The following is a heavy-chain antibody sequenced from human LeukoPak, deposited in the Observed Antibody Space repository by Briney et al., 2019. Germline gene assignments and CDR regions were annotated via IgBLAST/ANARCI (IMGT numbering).Heavy chain of an antibody. V-gene: IGHV3-23*01. Sequence: GGSLRLSCAASGFTFSSYDMSWVRQAPGKGLEWVSAISGSGGSTYYADSVKGRFTISRDNSKNTLYLQMNSLRAEDTAVYYCAGFRGYSGYDQEGRFDYWGQGTLVTVSS. CDR2: ISGSGGST. CDR3: AGFRGYSGYDQEGRFDY. CDR1: GFTFSSYD. D-gene: IGHD5-12*01. J-gene: IGHJ4*02.